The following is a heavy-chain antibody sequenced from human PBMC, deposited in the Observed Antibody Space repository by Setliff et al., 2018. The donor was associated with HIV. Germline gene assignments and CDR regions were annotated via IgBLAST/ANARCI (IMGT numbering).Heavy chain of an antibody. D-gene: IGHD4-4*01. CDR3: TSRGTVTTRDYHFDL. CDR1: GFTFSHAW. V-gene: IGHV3-15*01. Sequence: PGGSLRLSCAASGFTFSHAWMSWVRQAPGKGLEWVGHIKSKADGGTTDYAAPVTGRYLILRDDSKNTLYLEIDRLKPEDTATYYCTSRGTVTTRDYHFDLWGRGTLVTVSS. CDR2: IKSKADGGTT. J-gene: IGHJ2*01.